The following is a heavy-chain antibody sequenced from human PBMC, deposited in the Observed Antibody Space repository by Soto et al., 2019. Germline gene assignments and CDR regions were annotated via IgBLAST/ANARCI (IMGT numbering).Heavy chain of an antibody. CDR3: ARDGYGDYGY. D-gene: IGHD4-17*01. CDR2: ISTYTGNT. Sequence: QVQLVQSGAEVKKPGTSVKVSCKASGFTFTSNGISWVRQAPRQGLEWMGWISTYTGNTTYAQNLQGRVTMTRDTSTSIAYMALRALRSDDTAVYYCARDGYGDYGYWGQGSLVTVSS. V-gene: IGHV1-18*01. J-gene: IGHJ4*02. CDR1: GFTFTSNG.